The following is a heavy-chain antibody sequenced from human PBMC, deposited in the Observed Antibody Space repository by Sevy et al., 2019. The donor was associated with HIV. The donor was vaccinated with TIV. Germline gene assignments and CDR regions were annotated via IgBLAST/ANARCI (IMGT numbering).Heavy chain of an antibody. Sequence: GGSLRLSCAASGFTFSTYGMHWVRQAPGKGLEWVAVIWFDGSNTYYADSVKGRFTISRDIAKNTLHLQMNSLRAEDTAVYYCVRDLEFYDYGDYGPAFMPDYWGQRTLVTVSS. V-gene: IGHV3-33*01. CDR1: GFTFSTYG. CDR3: VRDLEFYDYGDYGPAFMPDY. D-gene: IGHD4-17*01. J-gene: IGHJ4*02. CDR2: IWFDGSNT.